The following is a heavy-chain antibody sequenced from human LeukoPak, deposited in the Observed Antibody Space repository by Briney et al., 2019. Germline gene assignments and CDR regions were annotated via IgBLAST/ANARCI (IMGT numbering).Heavy chain of an antibody. CDR3: AHKGRGSGSYTM. CDR1: GFSLRNTGVA. J-gene: IGHJ4*02. D-gene: IGHD3-10*01. V-gene: IGHV2-5*01. Sequence: ESGPTLVKPTQTLTLTCTFSGFSLRNTGVAVAWIRQPPGKALEWLAVSYWNNDMSYSPSLKSRLTITKDTSENQVVLIMTNMDPLDTGTYYCAHKGRGSGSYTMWGQGTLVTVSS. CDR2: SYWNNDM.